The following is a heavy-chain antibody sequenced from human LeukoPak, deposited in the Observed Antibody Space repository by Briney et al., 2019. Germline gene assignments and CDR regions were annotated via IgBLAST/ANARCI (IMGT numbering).Heavy chain of an antibody. V-gene: IGHV4-38-2*02. CDR3: TRVLHVPYLIDS. J-gene: IGHJ4*02. CDR2: VFRLQTVRT. D-gene: IGHD2-2*01. CDR1: DSSITSTYY. Sequence: PSETLSLTCTVSDSSITSTYYWAWFRQPPGKGLEWIATVFRLQTVRTFYNPSLESRLTLSLDPSQNQFSLNLTSVTAADTALYFCTRVLHVPYLIDSWDQGTLVTVSS.